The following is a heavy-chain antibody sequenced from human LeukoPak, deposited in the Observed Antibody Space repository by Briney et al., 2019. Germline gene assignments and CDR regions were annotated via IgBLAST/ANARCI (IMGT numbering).Heavy chain of an antibody. J-gene: IGHJ4*02. D-gene: IGHD3-3*01. CDR1: GGFMSSSGEY. CDR2: MYYSGIT. CDR3: ASSITIFGVVLRTIYFDY. V-gene: IGHV4-39*01. Sequence: SDTLSLICTVSGGFMSSSGEYWGWIRQPPGKGLERIGGMYYSGITYYNPSLKSRVIISVDTSKNQFSLKLRSVTAADTAVYYCASSITIFGVVLRTIYFDYWGQGILVTVSS.